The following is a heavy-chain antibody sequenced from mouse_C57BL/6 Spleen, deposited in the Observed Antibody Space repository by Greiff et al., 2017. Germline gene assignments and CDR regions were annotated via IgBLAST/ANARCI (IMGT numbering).Heavy chain of an antibody. CDR2: IYPRSGNT. J-gene: IGHJ4*01. CDR3: ARGGFTTVGNYAMDY. Sequence: QVQLQQSGAELARPGASVKLSCKASGYTFTSYGISWVKQRTGQGLEWIGEIYPRSGNTYYNEKFKGKATLTADKSSSTAYMELRSLTSEDSAVXFCARGGFTTVGNYAMDYWGQGTSVTVSS. CDR1: GYTFTSYG. D-gene: IGHD1-1*01. V-gene: IGHV1-81*01.